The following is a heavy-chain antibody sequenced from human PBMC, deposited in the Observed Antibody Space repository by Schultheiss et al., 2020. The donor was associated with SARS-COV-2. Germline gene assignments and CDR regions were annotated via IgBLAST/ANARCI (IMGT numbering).Heavy chain of an antibody. J-gene: IGHJ4*02. D-gene: IGHD6-6*01. CDR2: VSYSGSA. CDR3: ARMYSSSSSDYFDS. CDR1: GYSISSGYY. Sequence: SETLSLTCAVSGYSISSGYYWGWIRQTPGKGLEWVGSVSYSGSAFYNPSLRSRVTLSVDTSKNQFSLSLSSVTAADTAVYYCARMYSSSSSDYFDSWGQGTLVTVSS. V-gene: IGHV4-38-2*01.